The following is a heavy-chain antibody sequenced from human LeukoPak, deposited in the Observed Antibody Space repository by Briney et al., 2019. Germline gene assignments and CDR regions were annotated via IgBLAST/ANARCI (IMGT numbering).Heavy chain of an antibody. J-gene: IGHJ4*02. CDR1: GFTFSSYG. V-gene: IGHV3-30*03. Sequence: PGRSLRLSCAASGFTFSSYGMHWVRQAPGKGLEWVAVISYDGSNKYYADSVKGRFTISRDNSKNTLYLQMNSLRAEDTAVYYCARDSLTMIVGRQKRGLDYWGQGTLVTVSS. D-gene: IGHD3-22*01. CDR3: ARDSLTMIVGRQKRGLDY. CDR2: ISYDGSNK.